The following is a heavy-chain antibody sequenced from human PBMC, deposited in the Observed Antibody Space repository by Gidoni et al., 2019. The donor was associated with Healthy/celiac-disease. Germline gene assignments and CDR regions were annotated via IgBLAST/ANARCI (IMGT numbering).Heavy chain of an antibody. J-gene: IGHJ3*02. CDR1: GCSLSSGGSY. V-gene: IGHV4-31*03. D-gene: IGHD3-22*01. CDR3: ARARYYYDSSGYYRNDAFDI. Sequence: QVQLQESGPGLVKPSQTLSLTCTVSGCSLSSGGSYWSWIRQHPGKGLEWIGYIYYSGGTYYNPSLKSRVTISVDTSKNQFSLKLSSVTAADTAVYYCARARYYYDSSGYYRNDAFDIWGQGTMVTVSS. CDR2: IYYSGGT.